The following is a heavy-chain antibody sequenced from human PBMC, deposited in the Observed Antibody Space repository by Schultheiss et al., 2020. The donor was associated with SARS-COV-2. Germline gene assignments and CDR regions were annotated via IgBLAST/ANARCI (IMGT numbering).Heavy chain of an antibody. CDR3: ASLNYYDSRFDY. CDR2: IYYSGST. J-gene: IGHJ4*02. Sequence: SQTLSLTCTVSGGSISSGDYYWSWIRQPPGKGLEWIGYIYYSGSTYYNPSLKSRVTISVDMSKNQFSLKLSSVTAADTAVYYCASLNYYDSRFDYWGQGTLVTVSS. V-gene: IGHV4-30-4*01. CDR1: GGSISSGDYY. D-gene: IGHD3-22*01.